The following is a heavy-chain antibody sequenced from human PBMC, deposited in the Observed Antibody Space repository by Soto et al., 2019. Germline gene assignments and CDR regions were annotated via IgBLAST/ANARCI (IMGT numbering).Heavy chain of an antibody. Sequence: QLQLQESGSGLVKPSQTLSLTCAVSGGSISSGGYFWSWIRQPPGKGLEWIGYIYHSGSTYYNPSLKSRVTISVDRAKNQFSLKLSSVTAADTAVYYCLGGYGTSDDYWGQGTLVTVSS. D-gene: IGHD5-12*01. V-gene: IGHV4-30-2*01. J-gene: IGHJ4*02. CDR1: GGSISSGGYF. CDR3: LGGYGTSDDY. CDR2: IYHSGST.